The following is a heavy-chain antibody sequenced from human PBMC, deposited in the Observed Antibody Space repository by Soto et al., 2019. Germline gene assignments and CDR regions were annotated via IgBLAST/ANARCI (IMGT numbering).Heavy chain of an antibody. CDR3: ARHVVESLSFGERVHHFDY. V-gene: IGHV5-10-1*01. Sequence: LGESLKISCKGSGYSFTSYWISWVRQMPGKGLEWMGRIDPSDSYTNYSPSFQGHVTISADKSISTAYLQWSSLKASDTAMYYCARHVVESLSFGERVHHFDYWGHGTLVTVSS. D-gene: IGHD3-10*01. CDR1: GYSFTSYW. J-gene: IGHJ4*01. CDR2: IDPSDSYT.